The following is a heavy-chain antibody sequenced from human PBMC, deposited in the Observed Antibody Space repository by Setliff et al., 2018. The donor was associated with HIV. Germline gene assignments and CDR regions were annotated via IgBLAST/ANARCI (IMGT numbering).Heavy chain of an antibody. CDR2: LNTETGNS. D-gene: IGHD1-26*01. CDR3: ARVGSYWSTFDY. J-gene: IGHJ4*02. V-gene: IGHV7-4-1*02. CDR1: GYTLTTYG. Sequence: ASVKVSCKASGYTLTTYGISWVRQAPGQGLQWMGWLNTETGNSMYAQGFTGRFVFSLDTPVSTAFLQINSLKAEDTTMYYCARVGSYWSTFDYWGQGALVTV.